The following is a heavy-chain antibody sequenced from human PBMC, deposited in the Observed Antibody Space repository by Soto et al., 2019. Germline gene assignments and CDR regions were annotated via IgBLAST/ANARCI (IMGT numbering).Heavy chain of an antibody. J-gene: IGHJ6*02. V-gene: IGHV3-11*01. D-gene: IGHD3-3*01. CDR2: TGRSLYPI. CDR1: GFSFSDYY. CDR3: ARDNRSFWNGYYRRYDYYGMDV. Sequence: HVQLVESGGGLVEPGGSLRLSCAASGFSFSDYYVNWIRQAPGKGLEWISYTGRSLYPIYYADSVKGRFSISRDSAKNSVFLHMNSLRVEDTAVYYCARDNRSFWNGYYRRYDYYGMDVWGRGTTVIVSS.